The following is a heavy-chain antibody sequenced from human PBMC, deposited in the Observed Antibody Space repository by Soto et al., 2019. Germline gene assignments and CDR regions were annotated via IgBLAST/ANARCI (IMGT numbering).Heavy chain of an antibody. Sequence: GLHRVPYSVSWVNFVDHAGRRVIKNTRKGLEWVSAISGSGGSTYYADSVKGRFTISRDNSKNTLYLQMNSLRAEDTAVYYCAKDQTGSSGYLSQFDIWVQGTMVTVSS. CDR1: WVNFVDHA. J-gene: IGHJ3*02. CDR3: AKDQTGSSGYLSQFDI. CDR2: ISGSGGST. V-gene: IGHV3-23*01. D-gene: IGHD3-22*01.